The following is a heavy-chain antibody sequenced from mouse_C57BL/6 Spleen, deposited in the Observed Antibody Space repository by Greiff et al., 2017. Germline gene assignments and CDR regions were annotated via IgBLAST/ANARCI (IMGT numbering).Heavy chain of an antibody. J-gene: IGHJ4*01. CDR3: ARDPHYGQDYYAMDY. D-gene: IGHD1-1*02. Sequence: VQLQQPGAELVRPGSSVKLSCKASGYTFTSYWMHWVKQRPIQGLEWIGNIDPSDSETHYNQKFKDKATLTVDKSSSTAYMQLSSLTSEDSAVYYCARDPHYGQDYYAMDYWGQGTSVTVSS. V-gene: IGHV1-52*01. CDR1: GYTFTSYW. CDR2: IDPSDSET.